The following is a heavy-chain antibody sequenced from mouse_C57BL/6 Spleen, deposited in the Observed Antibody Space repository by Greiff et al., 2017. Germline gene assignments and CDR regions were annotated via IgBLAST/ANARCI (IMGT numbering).Heavy chain of an antibody. D-gene: IGHD1-1*01. CDR2: ISNGGGST. V-gene: IGHV5-12*01. Sequence: EVQLQQSGGGLVQPGGSLKLSCAASGFTFSDYYMYWVRQTPEKRLEWVAYISNGGGSTYYPDTVKGRFTISRDNAKNTLYLQMSRLKSEDTAMYYCARRHYYGSTWYFDVWGTGTTGTVSS. CDR3: ARRHYYGSTWYFDV. CDR1: GFTFSDYY. J-gene: IGHJ1*03.